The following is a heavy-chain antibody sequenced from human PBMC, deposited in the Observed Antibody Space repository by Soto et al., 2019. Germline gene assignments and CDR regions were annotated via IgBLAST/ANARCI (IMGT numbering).Heavy chain of an antibody. Sequence: ASVKVSCKASGYTFRVNYIPWVRQAPGQGLEWMGWISPNGGGTKYTEKFQGRVTLTTDTSINTVYMEMSSLSSDDTAVYYCARAGRGGWDYYDHWGQGTLVNVSS. CDR2: ISPNGGGT. D-gene: IGHD3-10*01. CDR1: GYTFRVNY. J-gene: IGHJ4*02. CDR3: ARAGRGGWDYYDH. V-gene: IGHV1-2*02.